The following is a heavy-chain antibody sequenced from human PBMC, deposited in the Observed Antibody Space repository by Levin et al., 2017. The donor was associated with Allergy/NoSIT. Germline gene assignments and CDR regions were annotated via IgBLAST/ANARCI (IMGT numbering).Heavy chain of an antibody. V-gene: IGHV3-23*01. J-gene: IGHJ4*02. D-gene: IGHD4-17*01. CDR2: MSGSNGRT. CDR3: AAYRDGDYIPIAY. Sequence: GESLKISCAASGLIFSSYVMSWVRQAPGKGLEWVSSMSGSNGRTFYANSVKGRFTISRDNSKNTAYLQINSLRDEDTAVYYCAAYRDGDYIPIAYWGQGTLVTVSS. CDR1: GLIFSSYV.